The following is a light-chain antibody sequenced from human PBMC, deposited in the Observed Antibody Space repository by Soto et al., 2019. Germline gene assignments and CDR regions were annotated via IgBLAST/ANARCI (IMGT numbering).Light chain of an antibody. J-gene: IGLJ2*01. CDR2: DVS. CDR3: GSYTSDNTLV. CDR1: SSDIGSYNY. Sequence: QSALTQPASVSGSPGQSITISCTGTSSDIGSYNYVSWYQQHPGEVPRLMIYDVSNRPSGVSNRFSGSKSGNTASLTISGLQAEAEADYYCGSYTSDNTLVFGGGTKLTVL. V-gene: IGLV2-14*03.